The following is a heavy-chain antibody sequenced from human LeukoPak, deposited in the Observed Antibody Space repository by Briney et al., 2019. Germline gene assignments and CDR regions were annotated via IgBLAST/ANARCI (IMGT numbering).Heavy chain of an antibody. CDR1: GGSISSYY. J-gene: IGHJ6*03. V-gene: IGHV4-59*01. Sequence: PSETLSLTCTVSGGSISSYYWSWIRQPPGKGLEWIGYIYYSGSTNYNPSLKSRVTISVDTSKNQFSLKLSSVTAADTAVYYCAREVSPMYSSSWYNYYYYMDVWGKGTTVTVSS. D-gene: IGHD6-13*01. CDR2: IYYSGST. CDR3: AREVSPMYSSSWYNYYYYMDV.